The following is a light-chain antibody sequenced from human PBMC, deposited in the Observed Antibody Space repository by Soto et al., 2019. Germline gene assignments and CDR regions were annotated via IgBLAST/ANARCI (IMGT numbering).Light chain of an antibody. CDR3: QQYDNWPIT. J-gene: IGKJ5*01. V-gene: IGKV3-15*01. CDR2: GAS. CDR1: QSININ. Sequence: EIGMTQSPATLSASPGERATLSCRASQSININLAWYQQKPGQAPRLLIYGASTRATGLPARFSGSGSGAEFTLIISSLQSEDSAVYYCQQYDNWPITFGQGTRLEI.